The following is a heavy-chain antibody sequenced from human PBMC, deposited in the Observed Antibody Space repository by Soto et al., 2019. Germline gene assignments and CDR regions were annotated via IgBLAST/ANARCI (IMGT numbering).Heavy chain of an antibody. J-gene: IGHJ3*02. CDR1: RGTFSNYA. CDR2: IIPTFGTA. D-gene: IGHD4-4*01. Sequence: QVQLVQSGAEVKKPGSSVKVSCKASRGTFSNYAISWLRQAPGRRLEWMGGIIPTFGTATYAQKFPVRVTISADETTSTAYWELRSLRFEDTAMYYCARGIPRRDYIAWDAFDIWGQGTMVTVSS. CDR3: ARGIPRRDYIAWDAFDI. V-gene: IGHV1-69*01.